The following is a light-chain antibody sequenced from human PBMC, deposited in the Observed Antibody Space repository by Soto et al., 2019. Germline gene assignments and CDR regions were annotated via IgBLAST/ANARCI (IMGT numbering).Light chain of an antibody. Sequence: QSALIQPRSVSGSPGQSVTISCTGTSSAVGGYKYVSWYRQLPGKAPKLMIYDVITRPSGVPDRFSGSKSGNTASLTISGLQAEDEADYYCCSYAGDDTFVFGTGTKLTVL. CDR3: CSYAGDDTFV. CDR2: DVI. J-gene: IGLJ1*01. CDR1: SSAVGGYKY. V-gene: IGLV2-11*01.